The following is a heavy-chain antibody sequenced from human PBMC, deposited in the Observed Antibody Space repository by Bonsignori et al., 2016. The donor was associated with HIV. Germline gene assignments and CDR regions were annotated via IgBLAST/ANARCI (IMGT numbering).Heavy chain of an antibody. CDR2: IWYDGSNK. Sequence: VRQAPGKGLEWVAVIWYDGSNKYYADSVKGRFTISRDNSKNTLYLQMNSLRAEDTAVYYCAKWGGSSWYGNYYMDVWGKGTTVTVSS. CDR3: AKWGGSSWYGNYYMDV. D-gene: IGHD6-13*01. V-gene: IGHV3-33*06. J-gene: IGHJ6*03.